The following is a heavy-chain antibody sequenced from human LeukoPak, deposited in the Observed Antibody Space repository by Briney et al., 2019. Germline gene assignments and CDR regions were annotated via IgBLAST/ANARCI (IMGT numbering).Heavy chain of an antibody. CDR2: ITSDSSNI. CDR3: ARVFWETVNTGYYSDF. V-gene: IGHV3-21*01. D-gene: IGHD3-22*01. Sequence: SGGSLRLSCVASEFVFSNHAMIWVRQAPGKGLEWISSITSDSSNIFYANSVRGRFTISRDNANNALHLQMNSLRAEDTAVYYCARVFWETVNTGYYSDFWGPGTLVTVSS. J-gene: IGHJ4*02. CDR1: EFVFSNHA.